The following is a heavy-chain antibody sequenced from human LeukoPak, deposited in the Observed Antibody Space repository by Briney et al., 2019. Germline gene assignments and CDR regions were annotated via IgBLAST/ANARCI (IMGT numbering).Heavy chain of an antibody. CDR1: GGSISSYY. D-gene: IGHD3-22*01. CDR3: ARQDSSGYDDAFDI. V-gene: IGHV4-4*07. Sequence: TSETLSLTCTVSGGSISSYYWSWIRQPAGKGLEWIGRIYTSGSTTYNPSLKSRVIMSVDTSKNQFSLKLSSVTAADTAVYYCARQDSSGYDDAFDIWGQGTMVTVSS. CDR2: IYTSGST. J-gene: IGHJ3*02.